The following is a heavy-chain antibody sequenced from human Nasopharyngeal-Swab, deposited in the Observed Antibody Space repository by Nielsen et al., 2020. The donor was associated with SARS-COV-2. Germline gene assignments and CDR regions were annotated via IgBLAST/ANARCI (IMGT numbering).Heavy chain of an antibody. J-gene: IGHJ4*02. V-gene: IGHV3-30*04. D-gene: IGHD1-26*01. Sequence: WIRQPPGKGLEWVAVMSSDGNYIYDAESVRGRFTISRDNSKDTLFLQMSSLRTEDTAVYFCATLPMGPTRGDFWGQGTPVTVSS. CDR2: MSSDGNYI. CDR3: ATLPMGPTRGDF.